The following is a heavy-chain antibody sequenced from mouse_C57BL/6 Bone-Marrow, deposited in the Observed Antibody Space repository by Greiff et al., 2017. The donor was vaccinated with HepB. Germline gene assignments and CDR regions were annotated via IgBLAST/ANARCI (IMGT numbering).Heavy chain of an antibody. CDR1: GYSITSGYY. CDR3: ARAYSNYGFAY. Sequence: EVQVVESGPGLVKPSQSLSLTCSVTGYSITSGYYWNWIRQFPGNKLEWMGYISYDGSNNYNPSLKNRISITRDTSKNQFFLKLNSVTTEDTATYYCARAYSNYGFAYWGQGTLVTVSA. CDR2: ISYDGSN. D-gene: IGHD2-5*01. J-gene: IGHJ3*01. V-gene: IGHV3-6*01.